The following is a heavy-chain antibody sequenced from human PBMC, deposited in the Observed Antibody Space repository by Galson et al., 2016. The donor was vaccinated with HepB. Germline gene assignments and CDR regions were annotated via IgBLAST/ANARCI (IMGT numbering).Heavy chain of an antibody. Sequence: SVKVSCKASGYTFTSYVMHWVRQAPGQRPEWIGLINTGHGNTTYLQKLQGRVTITRDPSATTAYMELRSLRSEDTAVYYCAIDYDESNGYDHWGQGTLVTVSP. D-gene: IGHD4-17*01. J-gene: IGHJ4*02. CDR1: GYTFTSYV. CDR2: INTGHGNT. CDR3: AIDYDESNGYDH. V-gene: IGHV1-3*04.